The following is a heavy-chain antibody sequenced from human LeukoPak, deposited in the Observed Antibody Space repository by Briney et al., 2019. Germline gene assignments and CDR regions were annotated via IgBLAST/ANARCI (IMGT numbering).Heavy chain of an antibody. V-gene: IGHV3-11*06. Sequence: GGSLRLSCAASGFTFIDYYMSWIRQVPGKGLEWVSYISSSSSDRNYADSVKGRFTISRDNAKNTLYLQMNSLRAEDTAVYYCARSPNCGGDCSWGQGTLVTVSS. CDR3: ARSPNCGGDCS. CDR2: ISSSSSDR. D-gene: IGHD2-21*02. J-gene: IGHJ5*02. CDR1: GFTFIDYY.